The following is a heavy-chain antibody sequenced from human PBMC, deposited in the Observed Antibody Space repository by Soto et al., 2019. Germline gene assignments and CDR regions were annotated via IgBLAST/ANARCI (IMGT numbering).Heavy chain of an antibody. Sequence: GGSLRLSCVVSGFTFSSCPMSWVRQAPGKGLEWVTFISADGKSRYYTESVKGRFTTSRDNCKNTLFLQMSGLRAEDTAVYYCASRRGDGYFEYWSQRAPVTVSS. CDR3: ASRRGDGYFEY. CDR1: GFTFSSCP. D-gene: IGHD3-16*01. CDR2: ISADGKSR. J-gene: IGHJ4*01. V-gene: IGHV3-30*04.